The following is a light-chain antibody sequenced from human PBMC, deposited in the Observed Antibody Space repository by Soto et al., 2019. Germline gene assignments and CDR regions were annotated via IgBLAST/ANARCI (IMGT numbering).Light chain of an antibody. Sequence: EIVLTQSPATLSLSPGERVTLSCRASQSFSSSVSWYQQKPGQAPRLLIYDTSTRATGIPARFSGSGSGTDFTLTISSLEPEDFAVYYCHQRSNWLTWAFGQGPKVDIK. CDR3: HQRSNWLTWA. V-gene: IGKV3-11*01. CDR2: DTS. J-gene: IGKJ1*01. CDR1: QSFSSS.